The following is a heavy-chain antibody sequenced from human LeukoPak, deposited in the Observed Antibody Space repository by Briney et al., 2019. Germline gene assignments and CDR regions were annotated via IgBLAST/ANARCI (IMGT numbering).Heavy chain of an antibody. J-gene: IGHJ4*02. CDR2: ISGSGGST. V-gene: IGHV3-23*01. CDR3: AKDWDYYDSSGYFTSFDY. CDR1: GFTFSSYA. D-gene: IGHD3-22*01. Sequence: GGSLGLPCAASGFTFSSYAMSWVRQAPGKGLEWVSAISGSGGSTYYADSVKGRFTISRDNSKNTLYLQMNSLRAEDTAGYYCAKDWDYYDSSGYFTSFDYWGQGTLVTVSS.